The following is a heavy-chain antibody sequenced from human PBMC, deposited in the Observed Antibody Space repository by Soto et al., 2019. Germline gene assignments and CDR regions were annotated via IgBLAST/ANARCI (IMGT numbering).Heavy chain of an antibody. Sequence: SETLSLTCTVSGGSISSYYWSWIRQPPGKGLEWIGYIYYSGSTNYNPSLKSRVTISVDTSKNQFSLKLSSVTAADTAVYYCARGRGGYDPFDYWGQGTLVTVSS. CDR1: GGSISSYY. CDR2: IYYSGST. CDR3: ARGRGGYDPFDY. J-gene: IGHJ4*02. V-gene: IGHV4-59*01. D-gene: IGHD5-12*01.